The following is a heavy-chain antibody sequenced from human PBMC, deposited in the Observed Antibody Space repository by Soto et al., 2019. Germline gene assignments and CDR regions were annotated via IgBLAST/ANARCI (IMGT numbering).Heavy chain of an antibody. CDR2: IYYGGGT. Sequence: SETLSLTCTVSGGSISSYYWSWIRQPPGKGLEWIGYIYYGGGTNYNPSLKSRVTISVDTSKNQFSLKLSSVTAADTAVYYCARYKIYYYDSSGYYDAFDIWGQGTMVTVSS. CDR1: GGSISSYY. CDR3: ARYKIYYYDSSGYYDAFDI. V-gene: IGHV4-59*01. D-gene: IGHD3-22*01. J-gene: IGHJ3*02.